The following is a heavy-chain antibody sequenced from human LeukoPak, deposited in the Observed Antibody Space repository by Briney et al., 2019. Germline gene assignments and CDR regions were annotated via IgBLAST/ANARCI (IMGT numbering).Heavy chain of an antibody. J-gene: IGHJ4*02. CDR1: GCIFTSYW. CDR2: IYPGDSDT. D-gene: IGHD6-13*01. CDR3: AREGGIAAAALFDY. Sequence: GASLQISCKGSGCIFTSYWIGWVRQLPGKGLEWMGIIYPGDSDTRYSPSFQGQVTISADKSISTAYLQWSSLKASDTAMYYCAREGGIAAAALFDYWGQGTLVTVSS. V-gene: IGHV5-51*01.